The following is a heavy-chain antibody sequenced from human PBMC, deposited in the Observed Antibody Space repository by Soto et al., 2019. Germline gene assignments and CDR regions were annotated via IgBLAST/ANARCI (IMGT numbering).Heavy chain of an antibody. Sequence: QVQLVQSGAEVKKPGASVKVSCKASGYTFSNYDIVWVRQATGQGLEWMGWMTPNSGNTGYAQKFQGRVTMTRDTSISTAYMDLSSLRSEDTAIYYCARSYSNTWNVIHGAYYYAMDVWGQGTTVTVSS. CDR2: MTPNSGNT. D-gene: IGHD6-13*01. J-gene: IGHJ6*02. CDR1: GYTFSNYD. V-gene: IGHV1-8*01. CDR3: ARSYSNTWNVIHGAYYYAMDV.